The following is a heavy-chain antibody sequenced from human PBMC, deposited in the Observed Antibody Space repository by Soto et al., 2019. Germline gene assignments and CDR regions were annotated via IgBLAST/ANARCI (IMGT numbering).Heavy chain of an antibody. J-gene: IGHJ6*02. CDR1: GGSISSGGYY. Sequence: PSETLSLTCTVSGGSISSGGYYWSWIRQHPGKGLEWIGYIYYSGSTYYNPSLKSRDTISVDTSKNQFSLKLSSVTDEDTAVYYCARDSLGAYCGGECYSHYYYGMDVWGQGTTVTVSS. CDR2: IYYSGST. D-gene: IGHD2-21*01. V-gene: IGHV4-31*03. CDR3: ARDSLGAYCGGECYSHYYYGMDV.